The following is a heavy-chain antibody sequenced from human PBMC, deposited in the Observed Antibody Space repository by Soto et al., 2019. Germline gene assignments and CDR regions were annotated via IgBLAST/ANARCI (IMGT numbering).Heavy chain of an antibody. V-gene: IGHV4-31*02. J-gene: IGHJ4*02. D-gene: IGHD5-18*01. Sequence: WTGIRQHPVKGLEYIGYIYFSGSTYYLPSLTSRVTISIDTSANQFSLRLSSVTAADTAVYYCARWQGYTYGDYWGQGTLVTVSA. CDR2: IYFSGST. CDR3: ARWQGYTYGDY.